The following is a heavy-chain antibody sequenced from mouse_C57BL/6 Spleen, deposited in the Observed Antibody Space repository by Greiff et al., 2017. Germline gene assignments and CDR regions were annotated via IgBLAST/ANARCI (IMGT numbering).Heavy chain of an antibody. CDR1: GYSFTDYN. V-gene: IGHV1-39*01. CDR3: ARTITFYAMDY. CDR2: INPNYGTT. Sequence: VQLKQSGPELVKPGASVKISCKASGYSFTDYNMNWVKQSTGKGLEWIGVINPNYGTTSYNQKFKGKATLTVDQSSSTAYMQLNSLTSEDAAVCYCARTITFYAMDYWGQGTSVTVSS. D-gene: IGHD1-1*01. J-gene: IGHJ4*01.